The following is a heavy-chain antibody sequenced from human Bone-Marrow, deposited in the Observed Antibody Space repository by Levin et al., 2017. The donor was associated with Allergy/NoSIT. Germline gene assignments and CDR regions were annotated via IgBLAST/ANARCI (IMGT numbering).Heavy chain of an antibody. D-gene: IGHD3-3*01. J-gene: IGHJ4*02. CDR3: AKGGFTIFGVVMGAHIIDY. V-gene: IGHV3-23*01. Sequence: GESLKISCAASGFTFSSYAMSWVRQAPGKGLEWVSAISGSGGRTYYADSVKGRFTISRDNSKNTLYLQMNSLRAEDTAVYYCAKGGFTIFGVVMGAHIIDYWGQGTLVTVSS. CDR1: GFTFSSYA. CDR2: ISGSGGRT.